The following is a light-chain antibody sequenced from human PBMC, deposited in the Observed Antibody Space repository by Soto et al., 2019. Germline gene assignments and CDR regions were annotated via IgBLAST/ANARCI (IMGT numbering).Light chain of an antibody. J-gene: IGLJ3*02. CDR2: LEGSGSY. CDR3: ETWDSNTRV. V-gene: IGLV4-60*02. CDR1: SEHSSYI. Sequence: QPVLTQSSSASASLGSSVKLTCTLSSEHSSYIIAWHQQQPGKAPRSLMKLEGSGSYNKGSGVPDRFSGSSSGADRYLIISNLQFEDEADYYCETWDSNTRVFGGGTKLTVL.